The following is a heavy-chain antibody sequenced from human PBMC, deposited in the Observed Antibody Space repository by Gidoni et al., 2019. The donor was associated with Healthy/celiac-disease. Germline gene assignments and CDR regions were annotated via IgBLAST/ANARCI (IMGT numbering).Heavy chain of an antibody. V-gene: IGHV3-9*01. D-gene: IGHD1-20*01. CDR1: GFTFDDYA. Sequence: EVQLVESGGGLVQPGRSLRLSCAASGFTFDDYAMHWVRQAPGKGLEWVSGISWNSGSIGYADSVKGRFTISRDNAKNSLYLQMNSLRAEDTALYYCAKDLRYNWNPLSFDYWGQGTLVTVSS. J-gene: IGHJ4*02. CDR2: ISWNSGSI. CDR3: AKDLRYNWNPLSFDY.